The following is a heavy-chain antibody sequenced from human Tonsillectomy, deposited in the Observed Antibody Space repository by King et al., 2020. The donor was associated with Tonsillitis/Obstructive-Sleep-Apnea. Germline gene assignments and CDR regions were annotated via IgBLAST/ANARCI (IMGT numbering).Heavy chain of an antibody. D-gene: IGHD3-3*01. CDR2: IYYSGST. V-gene: IGHV4-39*01. CDR3: GRCGTLEWFDYYMDV. CDR1: GGSISRSTYY. J-gene: IGHJ6*03. Sequence: QLQESGPGLVKPSETLSLTCTVSGGSISRSTYYWGWIRQPPGKGLEWIGSIYYSGSTYYKPSLKSRVTISVDTSKNQFSLKLSSVTAADTAVYYCGRCGTLEWFDYYMDVWGKGTPVTVSS.